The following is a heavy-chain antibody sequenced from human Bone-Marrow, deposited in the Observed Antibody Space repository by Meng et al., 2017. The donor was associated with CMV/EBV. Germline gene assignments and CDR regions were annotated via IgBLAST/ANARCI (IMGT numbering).Heavy chain of an antibody. V-gene: IGHV3-23*01. J-gene: IGHJ5*02. CDR3: AKPKSEVRYLDWLSAS. D-gene: IGHD3-9*01. Sequence: GESLKISCAASGFTFSNFVMVWVRQAPGKGLEWVSAITQNGATTSYAESVKGRFTVSRDNSKNTLYLQMDSLRAEDTALYYCAKPKSEVRYLDWLSASWGQGTLVTVSS. CDR2: ITQNGATT. CDR1: GFTFSNFV.